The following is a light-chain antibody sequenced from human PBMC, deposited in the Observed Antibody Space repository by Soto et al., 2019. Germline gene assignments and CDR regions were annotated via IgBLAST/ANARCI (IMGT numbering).Light chain of an antibody. V-gene: IGLV2-14*01. Sequence: QSALTQPASVSGSPGQSITISCTGTSSDVGGYNYVSWYQQHPGKAPKLMIYDVSRRPSGVSDRFSASKSGNTASLTISGLHVEDEADYYCSSYTSSSTLLFGGGTKLTVL. CDR2: DVS. CDR1: SSDVGGYNY. CDR3: SSYTSSSTLL. J-gene: IGLJ2*01.